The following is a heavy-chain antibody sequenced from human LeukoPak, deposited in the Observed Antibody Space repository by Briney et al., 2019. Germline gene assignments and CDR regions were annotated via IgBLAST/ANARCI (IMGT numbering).Heavy chain of an antibody. Sequence: GGSLRLSCAASGFTFSSYAMSWVRQAPGKGLEWVSAISGSGANTYYADSVKGRFTISRDNSKNTLYLQMNSLRAEETAVYYCAKDFKGLTIVAAGSFDYWGQGTLVTVSS. D-gene: IGHD6-13*01. CDR1: GFTFSSYA. V-gene: IGHV3-23*01. CDR3: AKDFKGLTIVAAGSFDY. J-gene: IGHJ4*02. CDR2: ISGSGANT.